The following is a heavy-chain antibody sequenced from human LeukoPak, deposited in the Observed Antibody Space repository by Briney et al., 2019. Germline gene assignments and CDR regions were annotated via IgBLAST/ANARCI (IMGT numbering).Heavy chain of an antibody. Sequence: ASVKVSCKASGYTFTGYYMHWVRQAPGQGLEWMGWINPNSGGTNYAQKFQGWVTMTRDTSISTAYMELSRLRSDDTAVYYCARDRKIAAAAPYYYYYGMDVWGQGTTVTVSS. D-gene: IGHD6-13*01. J-gene: IGHJ6*02. CDR1: GYTFTGYY. V-gene: IGHV1-2*04. CDR3: ARDRKIAAAAPYYYYYGMDV. CDR2: INPNSGGT.